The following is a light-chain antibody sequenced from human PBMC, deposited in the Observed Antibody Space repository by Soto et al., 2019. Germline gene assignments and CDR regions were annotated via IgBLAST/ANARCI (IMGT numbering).Light chain of an antibody. V-gene: IGKV3-15*01. CDR3: QEYNNWTWT. CDR1: QSISDT. Sequence: EIAMSQSPATLSVSPGGSAALSCRASQSISDTLTWYQQKPGQAPRLLIYGASTRAPGFLARFSGSGTGTDFTLTISSLQSEDFAVYYCQEYNNWTWTFGQGTKV. CDR2: GAS. J-gene: IGKJ1*01.